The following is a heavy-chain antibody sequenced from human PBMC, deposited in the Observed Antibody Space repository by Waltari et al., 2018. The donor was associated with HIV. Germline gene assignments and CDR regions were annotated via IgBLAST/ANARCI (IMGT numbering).Heavy chain of an antibody. D-gene: IGHD6-19*01. CDR3: ARDQGGIAVAGTPGDY. J-gene: IGHJ4*02. V-gene: IGHV1-2*07. Sequence: QVQLAQSGAEATKPGASVKVSCTASGYSFIGHDINWVRQAPGQGLEWMGWTNPNSVGTNYEHKVQGRVTRTRYTSISTAYMGLSRLRSDDTAVYYCARDQGGIAVAGTPGDYWGQGTLVTVSS. CDR2: TNPNSVGT. CDR1: GYSFIGHD.